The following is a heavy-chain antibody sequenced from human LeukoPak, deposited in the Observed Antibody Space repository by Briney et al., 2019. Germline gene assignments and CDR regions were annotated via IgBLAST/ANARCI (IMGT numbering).Heavy chain of an antibody. V-gene: IGHV4-4*02. J-gene: IGHJ2*01. Sequence: PSETLSLTCAVSGGSISSSNWWSWVRQPPGKGLEWIGYIYYSGSTNYNPSLKSRVTISVDTSKNQFSLKLSSVTAADTAVYYCARGLAVGATRKKYFELWGRCTLVNVSS. D-gene: IGHD1-26*01. CDR1: GGSISSSNW. CDR3: ARGLAVGATRKKYFEL. CDR2: IYYSGST.